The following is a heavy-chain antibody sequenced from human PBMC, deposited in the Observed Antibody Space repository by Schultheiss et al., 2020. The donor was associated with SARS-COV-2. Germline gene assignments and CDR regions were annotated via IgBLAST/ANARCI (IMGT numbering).Heavy chain of an antibody. CDR1: GFTFSDYY. V-gene: IGHV3-23*01. CDR2: ISGGGGST. D-gene: IGHD6-19*01. J-gene: IGHJ4*02. CDR3: ARTAVAGTASFDY. Sequence: GESLKISCAASGFTFSDYYMSWIRQAPGKGLEWVSAISGGGGSTYYADSVKGRFTISRDSSKNTLYLQMNSLRAEDTAVYYCARTAVAGTASFDYWGQGTLVTVSS.